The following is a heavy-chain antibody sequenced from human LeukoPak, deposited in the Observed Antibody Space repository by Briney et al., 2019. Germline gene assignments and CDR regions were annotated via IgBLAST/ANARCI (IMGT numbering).Heavy chain of an antibody. J-gene: IGHJ4*02. V-gene: IGHV3-30*02. CDR1: GFTFSDYA. CDR2: IRYDGSNK. D-gene: IGHD3-22*01. Sequence: PGGSLRLSCAASGFTFSDYAMHWVRQAPGKGLEWLTFIRYDGSNKYYADSLKGRFTISRDNSKNTLYLQMNSLRAEDTAVYYCAKVAFVYSGYYPLDYWGQGTQVTVSS. CDR3: AKVAFVYSGYYPLDY.